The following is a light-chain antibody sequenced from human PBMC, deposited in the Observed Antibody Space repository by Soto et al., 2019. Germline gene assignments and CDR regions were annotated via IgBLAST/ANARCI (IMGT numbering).Light chain of an antibody. CDR3: AAWDATLDGYV. J-gene: IGLJ1*01. CDR1: SSNLGDNT. Sequence: HSVLTKPPSAYGTPGQRVTISCSTSSSNLGDNTVNWYQHVPGTAPKLLIYSYDQRPSGVPDRFSGSRSGTSASLAISGLQSEDEADYYCAAWDATLDGYVFGTGTKVTV. V-gene: IGLV1-44*01. CDR2: SYD.